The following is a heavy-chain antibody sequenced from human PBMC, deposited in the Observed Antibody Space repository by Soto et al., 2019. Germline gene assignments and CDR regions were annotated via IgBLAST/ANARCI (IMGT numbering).Heavy chain of an antibody. V-gene: IGHV3-64*01. J-gene: IGHJ5*02. CDR2: ISGNGVST. D-gene: IGHD2-2*01. CDR3: ARDHSTSWSNWFDP. CDR1: GFTFSNYP. Sequence: GGSLRLSCVVSGFTFSNYPMHWVRQAPGKGLEYLSGISGNGVSTYYANSVKGRFTIYRDNSKNTLYLQMGSLRAEDTAVYYCARDHSTSWSNWFDPWGQGTLVTVSS.